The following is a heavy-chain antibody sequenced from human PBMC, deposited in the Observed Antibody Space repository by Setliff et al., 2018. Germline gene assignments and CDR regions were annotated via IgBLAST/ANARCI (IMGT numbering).Heavy chain of an antibody. Sequence: GGSLRLSCAASGFSFSNYWMHWVRQAPGKGLVWVSRINSDGSSTNYADSVKGQFTVSRDNAKNTLYLQMISLRAEDTAVYYCARDGHNVYYFDYWGLGTLVTVSS. CDR3: ARDGHNVYYFDY. J-gene: IGHJ4*02. CDR2: INSDGSST. D-gene: IGHD1-1*01. CDR1: GFSFSNYW. V-gene: IGHV3-74*01.